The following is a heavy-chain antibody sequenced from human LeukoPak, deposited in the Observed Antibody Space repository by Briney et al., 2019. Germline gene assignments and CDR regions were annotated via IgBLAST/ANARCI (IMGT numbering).Heavy chain of an antibody. D-gene: IGHD2-2*01. CDR2: ISYEGSNK. CDR1: GFTFSSYA. Sequence: PGGSLRLSCAASGFTFSSYAMHWVRQAPGKGLEWVAVISYEGSNKYYADSVKGRFTISRDNSKNTLYLQMNSLRAEDTAVYYCARTLGYCSSTSCFAPYYYYGMDVWGKGTTVTVSS. V-gene: IGHV3-30*04. J-gene: IGHJ6*04. CDR3: ARTLGYCSSTSCFAPYYYYGMDV.